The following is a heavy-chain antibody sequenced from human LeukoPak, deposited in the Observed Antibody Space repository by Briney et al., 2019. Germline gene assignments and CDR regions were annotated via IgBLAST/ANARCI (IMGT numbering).Heavy chain of an antibody. CDR1: GYTFTSYD. CDR3: ARVTGYCSGGSCSEFRWFDP. D-gene: IGHD2-15*01. V-gene: IGHV1-8*01. Sequence: GASVKVSCKASGYTFTSYDINWVRQATGQGLEWMGWMNPNSGNTGYAQKFQGRVTMTRNTSISTAYMELSSLRSEDTAVYYCARVTGYCSGGSCSEFRWFDPWGQGTLVTVSS. CDR2: MNPNSGNT. J-gene: IGHJ5*02.